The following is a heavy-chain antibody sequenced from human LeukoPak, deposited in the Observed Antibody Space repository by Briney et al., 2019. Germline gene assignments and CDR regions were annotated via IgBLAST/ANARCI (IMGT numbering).Heavy chain of an antibody. CDR3: ARWRTRYSYGCFDY. J-gene: IGHJ4*02. CDR2: ISSSGSTI. Sequence: GGSLRLSCAASGFTFSSYEMNWVRQAPGKGLEWVSYISSSGSTIHYADSVKGRFTISRDNAKNSLYLQMNSLRAEDTAVYYCARWRTRYSYGCFDYWGQGTLVTVSS. V-gene: IGHV3-48*03. D-gene: IGHD5-18*01. CDR1: GFTFSSYE.